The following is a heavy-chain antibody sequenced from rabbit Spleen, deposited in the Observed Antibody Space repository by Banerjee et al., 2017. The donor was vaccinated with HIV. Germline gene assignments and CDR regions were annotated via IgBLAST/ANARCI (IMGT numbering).Heavy chain of an antibody. Sequence: QEQLEESGGGLVQPEGSLTLTCTASGFSFSSSYWICWVRQAPGKGLEWIACIDAGGSGTTYYASWARGRFTISKTSSTTVTLQMTSLPAADTATYFCARYVGGSNDFFNLWGPGTLVTVS. CDR2: IDAGGSGTT. J-gene: IGHJ4*01. CDR1: GFSFSSSYW. D-gene: IGHD8-1*01. V-gene: IGHV1S45*01. CDR3: ARYVGGSNDFFNL.